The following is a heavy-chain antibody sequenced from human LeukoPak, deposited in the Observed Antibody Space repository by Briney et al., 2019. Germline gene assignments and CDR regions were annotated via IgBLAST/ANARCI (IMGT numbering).Heavy chain of an antibody. D-gene: IGHD2/OR15-2a*01. CDR2: ISSSGGST. Sequence: GGSLRLSCAASGFTFSSFDMHWVRQAPGKGLEWVSSISSSGGSTFYTDSVKGRFSISRDNSKNTLYLQMNSLRAEDTAVYYCAKDFSGYWYFDLWGRGTLVTVSS. CDR3: AKDFSGYWYFDL. CDR1: GFTFSSFD. J-gene: IGHJ2*01. V-gene: IGHV3-23*01.